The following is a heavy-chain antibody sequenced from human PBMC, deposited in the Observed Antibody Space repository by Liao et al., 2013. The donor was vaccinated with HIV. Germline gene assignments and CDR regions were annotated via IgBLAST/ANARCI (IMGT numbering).Heavy chain of an antibody. J-gene: IGHJ2*01. Sequence: QVQLQQWGAGLLKPSETLSLTCAVYGGSFSGYYWSWIRQPPGKGLEWIGSIYYSGSTYYNPSLKSRVTISVDTSKNQFSLKLSSVTAADTAVYYCARLQEVVPAAMAGNWYFDLWGRGTLVTVSS. V-gene: IGHV4-34*01. D-gene: IGHD2-2*01. CDR3: ARLQEVVPAAMAGNWYFDL. CDR1: GGSFSGYY. CDR2: IYYSGST.